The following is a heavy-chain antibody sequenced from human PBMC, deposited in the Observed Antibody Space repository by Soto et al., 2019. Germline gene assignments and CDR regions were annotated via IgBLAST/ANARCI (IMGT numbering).Heavy chain of an antibody. CDR3: ARPGYDSSGYYGY. J-gene: IGHJ4*02. Sequence: SETLSLTCTVSGGSTSSYYWSWIRQPPGKGLEWIGYIYYSGSTNYDPSLKSRVTISVDTSKNQFSLKLSSVTAADTAVYYCARPGYDSSGYYGYWGQGTLVTVSS. V-gene: IGHV4-59*01. D-gene: IGHD3-22*01. CDR2: IYYSGST. CDR1: GGSTSSYY.